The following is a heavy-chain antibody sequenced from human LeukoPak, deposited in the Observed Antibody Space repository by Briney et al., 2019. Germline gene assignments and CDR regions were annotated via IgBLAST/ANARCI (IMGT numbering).Heavy chain of an antibody. D-gene: IGHD1-1*01. V-gene: IGHV1-2*02. Sequence: ASVKVSCKASGYTFTGYYMHWVRQAPGQGLEWMGWINPNSGGTNYAQKFQGRVTMTRDMSISTAYMELSRLRSDDTAVYYCARASHRVRTTGTFDYWGQGTLVTVSS. CDR1: GYTFTGYY. CDR3: ARASHRVRTTGTFDY. J-gene: IGHJ4*02. CDR2: INPNSGGT.